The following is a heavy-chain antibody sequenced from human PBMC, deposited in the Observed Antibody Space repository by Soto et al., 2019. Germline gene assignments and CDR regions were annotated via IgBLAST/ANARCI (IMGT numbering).Heavy chain of an antibody. V-gene: IGHV3-23*01. CDR2: MNRAGTST. Sequence: VQVLESGGGLVQPGGSLRLSCAASGFTLTTYAMTWVRQPPGKGLEWVSSMNRAGTSTSHADSLKGRFTTSRDNSKNTMYLEMNSLRAEDTAVYYCARGGADHYLYGMDVWGQGTTVIVSS. CDR1: GFTLTTYA. J-gene: IGHJ6*02. D-gene: IGHD3-10*01. CDR3: ARGGADHYLYGMDV.